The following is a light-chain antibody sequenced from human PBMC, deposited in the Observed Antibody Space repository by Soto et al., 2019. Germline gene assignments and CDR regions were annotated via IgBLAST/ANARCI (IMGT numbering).Light chain of an antibody. CDR2: GAS. CDR1: ESVRTS. Sequence: EVVLTQSPATLSVSPGERATLSCRASESVRTSLAWYQQKPGRSPSLLIFGASTRATGLPARFSGSGSGEEFTLTISSLQSEDFAVYYCQQRSNWPPLTFGGGTKVDIK. V-gene: IGKV3-15*01. J-gene: IGKJ4*01. CDR3: QQRSNWPPLT.